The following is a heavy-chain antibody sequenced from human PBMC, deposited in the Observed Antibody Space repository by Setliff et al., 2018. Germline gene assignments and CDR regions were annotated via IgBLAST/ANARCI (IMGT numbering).Heavy chain of an antibody. Sequence: ASVKVSCKASGYSFRNFGITWVRQAPGQGLEWMGWISGYNGNTNYAQKFRGRVTMTTDISTSTVYMELRTLRSDDTAVYYCARRPIALAGYRKGAFDIWGQGTMVTVSS. CDR3: ARRPIALAGYRKGAFDI. D-gene: IGHD6-19*01. CDR1: GYSFRNFG. CDR2: ISGYNGNT. V-gene: IGHV1-18*01. J-gene: IGHJ3*02.